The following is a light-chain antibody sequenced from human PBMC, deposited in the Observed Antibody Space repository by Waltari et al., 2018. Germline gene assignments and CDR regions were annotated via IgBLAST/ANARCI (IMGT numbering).Light chain of an antibody. CDR2: YKSDSER. CDR3: MFWPSNVWV. CDR1: SDINVDDFN. Sequence: QPVLTQPPSSSASPGDSARLTCTLPSDINVDDFNIYWYQQKPGSPPRFLLYYKSDSERAQGSGVPSRFSGSKDASANAGILLISGLHSEDEADYYCMFWPSNVWVFGGGTKLTVL. V-gene: IGLV5-37*01. J-gene: IGLJ3*02.